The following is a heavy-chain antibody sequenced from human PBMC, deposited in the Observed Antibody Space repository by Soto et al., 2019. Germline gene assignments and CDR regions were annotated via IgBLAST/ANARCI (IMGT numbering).Heavy chain of an antibody. CDR3: ARDHTPYYDILTGTGVDY. Sequence: PGGSLRLSCAASGFTFSSYGMHWVRQAPGKGLEWVAVIWYDGGNKYYADSVKGRFTISRDNSKNTLYLQMNSLRAEDTAVYYCARDHTPYYDILTGTGVDYWGQGTLVTVSS. CDR2: IWYDGGNK. V-gene: IGHV3-33*01. D-gene: IGHD3-9*01. CDR1: GFTFSSYG. J-gene: IGHJ4*02.